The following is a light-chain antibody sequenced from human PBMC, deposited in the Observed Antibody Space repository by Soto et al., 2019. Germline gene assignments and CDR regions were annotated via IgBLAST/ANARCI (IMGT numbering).Light chain of an antibody. CDR1: SSDVGGYKY. CDR2: EVS. V-gene: IGLV2-14*01. J-gene: IGLJ3*02. Sequence: QSVLTQPASVSGSPGQSITISCTGTSSDVGGYKYVSWYQQYPGRAPKLTIYEVSNRPSGVSDRFSGSKSGNTASLTISGLQAEDEADYNCSSYTTSSTWVFGGGTKLTVL. CDR3: SSYTTSSTWV.